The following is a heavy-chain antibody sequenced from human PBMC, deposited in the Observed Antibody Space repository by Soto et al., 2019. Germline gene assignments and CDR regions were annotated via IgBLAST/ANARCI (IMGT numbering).Heavy chain of an antibody. J-gene: IGHJ4*02. CDR3: ARLPSRHLVDY. CDR1: ARSIYSSGYY. D-gene: IGHD3-3*02. CDR2: MFYGVST. V-gene: IGHV4-39*01. Sequence: SETLSLTCTVSARSIYSSGYYWGWFRQPPGKGLEWIGSMFYGVSTYYNPSLKSRVTVSVDTSKNQFSLNLSSVSAADTAVYYCARLPSRHLVDYWGQGTQVTVS.